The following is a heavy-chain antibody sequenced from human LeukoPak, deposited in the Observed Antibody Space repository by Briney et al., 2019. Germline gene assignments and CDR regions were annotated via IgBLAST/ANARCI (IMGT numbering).Heavy chain of an antibody. Sequence: KPSETLSLTCAVYGGSFSGYYWSWIRQPPGKGLEWIGEINHSGSTNYNPSLKSRVTILVDTSKNQFSLKLSSVTAADTAVYYCARVGADGSGFLFDYWGQGTLVTVSS. CDR2: INHSGST. V-gene: IGHV4-34*01. CDR3: ARVGADGSGFLFDY. J-gene: IGHJ4*02. D-gene: IGHD3-10*01. CDR1: GGSFSGYY.